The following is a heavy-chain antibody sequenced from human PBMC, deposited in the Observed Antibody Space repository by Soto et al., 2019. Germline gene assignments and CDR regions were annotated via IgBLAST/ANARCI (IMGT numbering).Heavy chain of an antibody. CDR3: AAGAYYDFWSGYSVGSYYYNYGMDV. D-gene: IGHD3-3*01. CDR2: IVVGSGNT. Sequence: GASVKVSCKASGFTFTSSAVQWVRQARGQRLEWIGWIVVGSGNTNYAQKFQERVTITRDMSTSTAYMELSSLRSEDTAVYYCAAGAYYDFWSGYSVGSYYYNYGMDVWGQGTTVTVSS. J-gene: IGHJ6*02. CDR1: GFTFTSSA. V-gene: IGHV1-58*01.